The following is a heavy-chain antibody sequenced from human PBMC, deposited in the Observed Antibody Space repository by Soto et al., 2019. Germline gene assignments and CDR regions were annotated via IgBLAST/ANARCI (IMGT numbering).Heavy chain of an antibody. J-gene: IGHJ4*02. CDR1: GGSFSAHY. Sequence: QVQLQQWGAGLLKPSETLSLTCAVYGGSFSAHYWSWIRRPPGKGLEWSGEINPSGSTTYNPSLKSRVTISVDTSKNQFSLTLSSVTAADIAVYYCARTSRFDYWGQGTLVTVSS. CDR3: ARTSRFDY. CDR2: INPSGST. V-gene: IGHV4-34*01.